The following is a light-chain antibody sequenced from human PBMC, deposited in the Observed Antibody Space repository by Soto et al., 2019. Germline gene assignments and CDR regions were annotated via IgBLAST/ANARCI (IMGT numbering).Light chain of an antibody. CDR3: QQYGSSPQT. CDR2: AAP. CDR1: QSISSY. Sequence: IRMAQSPSSLSASVGDRVTITCLSSQSISSYLNWYQQKPGKAPKLLIYAAPSLQSGVPDRFSGSGSGTDFTLTISRLEPEDFAVYYCQQYGSSPQTFGQGTKVDIK. J-gene: IGKJ1*01. V-gene: IGKV1-39*01.